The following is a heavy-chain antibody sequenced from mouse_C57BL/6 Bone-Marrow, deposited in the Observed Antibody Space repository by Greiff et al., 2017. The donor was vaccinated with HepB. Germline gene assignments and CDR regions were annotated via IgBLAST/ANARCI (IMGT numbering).Heavy chain of an antibody. CDR3: ARSRFITTVVATDWYFDV. V-gene: IGHV1-64*01. J-gene: IGHJ1*03. CDR2: IHPNSGST. D-gene: IGHD1-1*01. CDR1: GYTFTSYW. Sequence: QVQLQQPGAELVKPGASVKLSCKASGYTFTSYWMHWVKQRPGQGLEWIGMIHPNSGSTNYNEKFKSKATLTVDKSSSTAYMQLSSLTSEDSAVYYCARSRFITTVVATDWYFDVWGTGTTVTVSS.